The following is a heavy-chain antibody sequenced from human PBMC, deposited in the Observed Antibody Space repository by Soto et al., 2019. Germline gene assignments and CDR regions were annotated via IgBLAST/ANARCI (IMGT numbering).Heavy chain of an antibody. CDR3: ARKTTVTTAGRGALAY. V-gene: IGHV4-31*03. Sequence: QVQLQESGPGLVKPSQALSLICTVSGGSISSAGYHWSWIRQHPGKALEWIGYIYYSGSTYYSPSLKSRLTIPLDTSKNQLSLELSSVTAADTAVYYWARKTTVTTAGRGALAYWGQGTRVTVSS. CDR1: GGSISSAGYH. CDR2: IYYSGST. D-gene: IGHD4-17*01. J-gene: IGHJ4*02.